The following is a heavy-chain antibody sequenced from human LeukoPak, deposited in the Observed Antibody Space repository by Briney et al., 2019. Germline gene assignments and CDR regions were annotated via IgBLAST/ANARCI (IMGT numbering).Heavy chain of an antibody. CDR3: ARHGSGANAPDY. CDR1: GYSFTTYW. CDR2: IYPSDFDT. Sequence: GESLKISCKSSGYSFTTYWIGLVRQMPGKGLEGMGIIYPSDFDTRYSPSFQGQVTISADKSISTAYLQWSSLKASDTAMYYCARHGSGANAPDYWGQGTLVTVSS. J-gene: IGHJ4*02. D-gene: IGHD4/OR15-4a*01. V-gene: IGHV5-51*01.